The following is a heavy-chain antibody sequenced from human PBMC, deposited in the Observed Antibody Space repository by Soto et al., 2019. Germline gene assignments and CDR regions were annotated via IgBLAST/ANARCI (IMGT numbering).Heavy chain of an antibody. CDR3: ARQRGYCSSTSCYTFAYYYGLDV. Sequence: AESLTISCKISGYSFTTYWISWVRQMPGKGLEWIGRIDPRDSYINYSPSFQGHVTISSDKSISTAYLQWNSLKASDTAMYYCARQRGYCSSTSCYTFAYYYGLDVWGPGTPVTVSS. D-gene: IGHD2-2*02. V-gene: IGHV5-10-1*01. CDR2: IDPRDSYI. J-gene: IGHJ6*02. CDR1: GYSFTTYW.